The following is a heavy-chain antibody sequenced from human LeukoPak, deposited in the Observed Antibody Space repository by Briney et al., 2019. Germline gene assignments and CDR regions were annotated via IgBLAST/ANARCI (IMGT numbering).Heavy chain of an antibody. CDR3: ARAPYYYDSSGYYYGMDV. D-gene: IGHD3-22*01. V-gene: IGHV1-2*02. CDR1: GYTFTSYY. Sequence: ASVKVSCKASGYTFTSYYMHWVRQAPGQGLEWMGWINPNSGGTNYAQKFQGRVTMTRDTSISTAYMELSRLRSDDTAVYYCARAPYYYDSSGYYYGMDVWGQGTTVTVSS. J-gene: IGHJ6*02. CDR2: INPNSGGT.